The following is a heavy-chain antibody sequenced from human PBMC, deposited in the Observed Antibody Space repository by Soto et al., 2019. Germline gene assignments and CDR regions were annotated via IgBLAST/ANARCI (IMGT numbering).Heavy chain of an antibody. CDR1: GGSISSDHW. CDR3: VRNGYACLEY. CDR2: IYHSGSA. D-gene: IGHD3-3*01. J-gene: IGHJ4*02. V-gene: IGHV4-4*02. Sequence: QVHLQESGPGVVKPSGTLSLSCDVSGGSISSDHWWSWVRHSPGKGLEWIGEIYHSGSASYNSALQSRVTISTDISKNQFSLKLTSVTAAATAVSYCVRNGYACLEYWGQGTLVTVTS.